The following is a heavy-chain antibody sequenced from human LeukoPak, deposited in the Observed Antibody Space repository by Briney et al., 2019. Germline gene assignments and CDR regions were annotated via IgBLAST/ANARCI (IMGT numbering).Heavy chain of an antibody. V-gene: IGHV4-39*01. D-gene: IGHD4-23*01. CDR3: ARRSNGGNPLIDAFDI. Sequence: PSKTLSLTCTVSGVSISSSSYDWGLIRQPPGKGLDWIGSIYYSGSTYYNPSLKSRVTISVDTSKNQFSLKLSSVTAADTGVYYCARRSNGGNPLIDAFDIWGQGTMVTVSS. CDR1: GVSISSSSYD. CDR2: IYYSGST. J-gene: IGHJ3*02.